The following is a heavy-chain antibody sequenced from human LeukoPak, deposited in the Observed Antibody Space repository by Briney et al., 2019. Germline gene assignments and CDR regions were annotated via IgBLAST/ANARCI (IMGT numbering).Heavy chain of an antibody. CDR2: IYYRGST. V-gene: IGHV4-61*08. Sequence: SETLSLTCTVSGGSISSGGYYWSWIRQPPGKGLDWIGYIYYRGSTNYNPSLKSRVTISLDTSKNQFSLKVTSVTAADTAVYYCARGRYYESSGYFVYYFDYWGQGTLVTVSS. CDR1: GGSISSGGYY. D-gene: IGHD3-22*01. J-gene: IGHJ4*02. CDR3: ARGRYYESSGYFVYYFDY.